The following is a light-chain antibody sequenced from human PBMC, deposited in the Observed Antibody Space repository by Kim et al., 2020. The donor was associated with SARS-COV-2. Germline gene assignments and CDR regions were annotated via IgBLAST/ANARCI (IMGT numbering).Light chain of an antibody. V-gene: IGKV2-28*01. J-gene: IGKJ2*01. CDR3: MQADT. CDR2: LGS. Sequence: VTPGEPASISCRSSQSLLHSNGYNYLDWYLQKPGQSPQLLIYLGSNRASGVPDRFSGSGSGTDFTLKISRVEAEDVGVYYFMQADTFGQGTKLEIK. CDR1: QSLLHSNGYNY.